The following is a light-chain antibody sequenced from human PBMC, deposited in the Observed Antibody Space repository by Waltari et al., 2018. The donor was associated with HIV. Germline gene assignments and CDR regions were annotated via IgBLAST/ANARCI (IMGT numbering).Light chain of an antibody. CDR3: QHSYNSPGLT. CDR1: QSIRPY. J-gene: IGKJ4*01. V-gene: IGKV1-39*01. Sequence: DIQMTQSPSSLSASVGDRVTITCRATQSIRPYLNWYQHRPGKAPKLLIYDASNLQSGVTSSFSVSGSGTEFTLTISSLQPEDFATYDCQHSYNSPGLTFGGGTKVEI. CDR2: DAS.